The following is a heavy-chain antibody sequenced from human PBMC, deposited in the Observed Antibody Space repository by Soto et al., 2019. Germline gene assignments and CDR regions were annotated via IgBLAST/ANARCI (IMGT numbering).Heavy chain of an antibody. CDR3: AKQSSDTSSNYRNAFDI. D-gene: IGHD3-22*01. CDR2: ISISGGSS. CDR1: GFTFSSYA. V-gene: IGHV3-23*01. J-gene: IGHJ3*02. Sequence: GGSLRLSCAASGFTFSSYAMSWVRQPPGKGLEWVSTISISGGSSYYADSVQGRFTISRDNSKNTLYLQMNSLRADDTAVYFCAKQSSDTSSNYRNAFDIWGQGTLVTVSS.